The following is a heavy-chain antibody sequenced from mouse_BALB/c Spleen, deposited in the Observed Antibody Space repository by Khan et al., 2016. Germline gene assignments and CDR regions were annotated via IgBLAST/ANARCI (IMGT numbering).Heavy chain of an antibody. CDR2: IDPANGNT. V-gene: IGHV14-3*02. D-gene: IGHD3-1*01. CDR1: GFNIKDTY. CDR3: VSSRDAARATFAY. Sequence: VQLQQSGAELVKPGASVKLSCTASGFNIKDTYMHWVKQRPEQGLEWIGRIDPANGNTKYDPKFQGKATITADTSSNTAYLQLSSLTSEDTAVYYCVSSRDAARATFAYWGQGTLVTVSA. J-gene: IGHJ3*01.